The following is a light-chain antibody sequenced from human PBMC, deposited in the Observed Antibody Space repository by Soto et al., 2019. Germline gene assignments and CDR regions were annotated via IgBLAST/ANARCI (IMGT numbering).Light chain of an antibody. CDR2: EVS. V-gene: IGLV2-14*01. J-gene: IGLJ3*02. Sequence: QSVLTQPASVSGSPGQSITISCAGTSSDIGGYNYVSWYQQHPGEAPKLIIYEVSNRPSGVSDRFSASKSGNTATLTISGLQAEDEADYYCTSYTTTHTWMFGGGTQLTVL. CDR1: SSDIGGYNY. CDR3: TSYTTTHTWM.